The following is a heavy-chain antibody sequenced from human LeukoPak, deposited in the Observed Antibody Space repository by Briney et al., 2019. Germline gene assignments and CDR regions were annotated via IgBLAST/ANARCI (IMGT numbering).Heavy chain of an antibody. CDR1: GFTFSSYG. CDR2: IWYDGSNK. Sequence: GRSLRLSCAASGFTFSSYGMHWVRQAPGKGLEWVSVIWYDGSNKYYADSVKGQFTISRDNSQNTLYLQMNSLRAEDTAIYYCAKHYGSGTYYNYLDYWGQGTLITVSS. D-gene: IGHD3-10*01. V-gene: IGHV3-33*06. CDR3: AKHYGSGTYYNYLDY. J-gene: IGHJ4*02.